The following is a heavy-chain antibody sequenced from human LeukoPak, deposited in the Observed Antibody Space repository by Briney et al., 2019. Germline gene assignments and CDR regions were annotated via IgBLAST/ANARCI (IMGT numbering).Heavy chain of an antibody. D-gene: IGHD2-2*02. CDR1: GGSFSAYY. V-gene: IGHV4-34*01. CDR3: ARPNHKDHCSSTGCYRYFDY. Sequence: SETLSLTCAVYGGSFSAYYWTWIRQPPGKGLEWIGEINHSGSTNYNPSLMSRVTVSVDTSRNQFSLKLSSVTAADTAVYYCARPNHKDHCSSTGCYRYFDYWGQGTLVTVSS. J-gene: IGHJ4*02. CDR2: INHSGST.